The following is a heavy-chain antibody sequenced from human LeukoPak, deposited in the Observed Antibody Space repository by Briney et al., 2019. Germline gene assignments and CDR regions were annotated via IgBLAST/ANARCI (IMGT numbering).Heavy chain of an antibody. CDR2: INPNSGGT. J-gene: IGHJ6*02. D-gene: IGHD6-19*01. CDR1: GYTFTGYY. CDR3: ARGPRSGGIAYYYDGMDI. V-gene: IGHV1-2*02. Sequence: GASVKVACKASGYTFTGYYMHWVRQAPGQGREWMGWINPNSGGTNYAQKFQGRVTMTRDTSISTAYMELSRLRSDDTAVYYCARGPRSGGIAYYYDGMDIWGQGTTVTVSS.